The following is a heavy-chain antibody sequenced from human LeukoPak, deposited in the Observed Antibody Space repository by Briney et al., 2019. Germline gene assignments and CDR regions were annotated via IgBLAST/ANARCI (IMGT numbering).Heavy chain of an antibody. CDR3: PRDRASGWYRRDYDY. J-gene: IGHJ4*02. CDR2: IGWSGSST. Sequence: GGSLRLSCAASGFTLDDYGMSWVRQAPGKWLEWVSGIGWSGSSTGYADSVKGRFTISIDNAKNSLYLQLNSLRAEDTAFYYCPRDRASGWYRRDYDYWGQGTLVTVSS. CDR1: GFTLDDYG. V-gene: IGHV3-20*04. D-gene: IGHD6-19*01.